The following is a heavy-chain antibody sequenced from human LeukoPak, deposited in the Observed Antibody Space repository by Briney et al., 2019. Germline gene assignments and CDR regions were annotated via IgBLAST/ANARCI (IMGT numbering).Heavy chain of an antibody. Sequence: GGSLSLLCAACGHLYRIYAMPWARQAPGKALEWVTANSGSDGSTYYADSVKGRFTISRDNSKNTLYLQMNSLRAEDTAIYYCAKDLGREIAVAVPTTRADYWGQGTLVTVSS. J-gene: IGHJ4*02. D-gene: IGHD2-15*01. CDR1: GHLYRIYA. CDR3: AKDLGREIAVAVPTTRADY. V-gene: IGHV3-23*01. CDR2: NSGSDGST.